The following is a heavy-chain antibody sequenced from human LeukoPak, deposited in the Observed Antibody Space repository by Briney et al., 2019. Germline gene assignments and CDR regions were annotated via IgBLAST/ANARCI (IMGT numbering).Heavy chain of an antibody. Sequence: PSETLSLTCAVYGGSFSGYYWSWIRQPPGKGLEWIGEINHSGSTNYNPSLKSRVTISVDTSKNQFSLKLSSVTTADTAVYYCAGTYYYDSSGYRDHYYGMDVWGQGTTVTVSS. CDR1: GGSFSGYY. CDR2: INHSGST. V-gene: IGHV4-34*01. CDR3: AGTYYYDSSGYRDHYYGMDV. D-gene: IGHD3-22*01. J-gene: IGHJ6*02.